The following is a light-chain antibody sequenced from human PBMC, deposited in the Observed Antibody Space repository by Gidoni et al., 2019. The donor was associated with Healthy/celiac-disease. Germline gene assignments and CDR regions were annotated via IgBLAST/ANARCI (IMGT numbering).Light chain of an antibody. CDR3: QQYYSTPPYT. V-gene: IGKV4-1*01. CDR2: WAS. J-gene: IGKJ2*01. CDR1: QSVLYSSNNKND. Sequence: DIVMTQSPDSLAVSLGERATINYKSSQSVLYSSNNKNDLAWYQQKPGQPPKLLIYWASTRESGVPDRFSGSGSGTDFTLTISSLQAEDVAVYYCQQYYSTPPYTFGQGTKLEIK.